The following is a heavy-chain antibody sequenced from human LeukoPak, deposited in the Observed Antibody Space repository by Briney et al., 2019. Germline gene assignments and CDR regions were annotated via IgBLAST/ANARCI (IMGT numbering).Heavy chain of an antibody. D-gene: IGHD2-15*01. CDR3: AADCSGGSCYNDYYYYGMDV. Sequence: GGSLRLSCAASGLTFSSYAMSWVRQAPGKGLEWVSGISAGGGSTYYADSVKGRFTISRDNSKNTLYLQMNSLRAEDTAVYYCAADCSGGSCYNDYYYYGMDVWGQGTTVTVSS. CDR2: ISAGGGST. V-gene: IGHV3-23*01. CDR1: GLTFSSYA. J-gene: IGHJ6*02.